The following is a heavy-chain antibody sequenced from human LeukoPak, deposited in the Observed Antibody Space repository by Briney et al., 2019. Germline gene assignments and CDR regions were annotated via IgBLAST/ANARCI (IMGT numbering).Heavy chain of an antibody. J-gene: IGHJ4*02. CDR2: IIDTGST. CDR1: GGSFSGYY. V-gene: IGHV4-34*12. D-gene: IGHD3-3*01. Sequence: SETLSLTCAVHGGSFSGYYWTWIRQPPGKGLEWIGEIIDTGSTKYTSSLKSRVTISVDTSENQFSLSLDSVTAADTAVYYCARGLASGYPPIPFDYWGQGTLVTVSS. CDR3: ARGLASGYPPIPFDY.